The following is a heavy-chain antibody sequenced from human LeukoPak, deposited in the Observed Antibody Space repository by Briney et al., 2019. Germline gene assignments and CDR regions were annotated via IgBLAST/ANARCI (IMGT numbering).Heavy chain of an antibody. CDR3: ARMWGELRWELLGPAYYYYYGMDV. V-gene: IGHV4-59*01. CDR2: IYYSGST. D-gene: IGHD1-26*01. CDR1: GGSISSYY. Sequence: SETLSLTCTVSGGSISSYYRSWIRQPPGKGLEWIGYIYYSGSTNYNPSLKSRVTISVDTSKNQFSLKLSSVTAADTAVYYCARMWGELRWELLGPAYYYYYGMDVWGQGTTVTVSS. J-gene: IGHJ6*02.